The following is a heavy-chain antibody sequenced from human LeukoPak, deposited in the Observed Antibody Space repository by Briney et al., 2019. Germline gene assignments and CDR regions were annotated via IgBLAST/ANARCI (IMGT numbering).Heavy chain of an antibody. CDR2: IGSSSGTV. D-gene: IGHD4/OR15-4a*01. CDR3: ARGAKLSGAVGYPATYYLAS. Sequence: GGSLRLSCAASGFTISSYSMNWVRQAPGKGLEWVSYIGSSSGTVSYADSVKGRFTISRDNAKNSLYLQMNSLRAEDTAVYYCARGAKLSGAVGYPATYYLASWGQGTLVTVSS. V-gene: IGHV3-48*01. CDR1: GFTISSYS. J-gene: IGHJ4*02.